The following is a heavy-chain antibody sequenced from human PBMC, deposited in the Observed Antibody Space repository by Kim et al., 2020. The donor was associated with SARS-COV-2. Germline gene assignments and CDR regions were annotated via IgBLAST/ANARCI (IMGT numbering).Heavy chain of an antibody. D-gene: IGHD6-13*01. CDR3: ARADRAAAAFFYYYYGMDV. V-gene: IGHV1-69*13. J-gene: IGHJ6*02. Sequence: SVKVSCKASGGTFSSYAISWVRQAPGQGLEWMGGIIPIFGTANYAQKFQGRVTITADESTSTAYMELSSLRSEDTAVYYCARADRAAAAFFYYYYGMDVWGQGTTVTVSS. CDR2: IIPIFGTA. CDR1: GGTFSSYA.